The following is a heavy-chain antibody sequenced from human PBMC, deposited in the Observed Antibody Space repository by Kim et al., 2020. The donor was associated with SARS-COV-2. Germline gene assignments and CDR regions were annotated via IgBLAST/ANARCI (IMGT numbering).Heavy chain of an antibody. CDR3: ARVRHGYDSSGYGDY. V-gene: IGHV4-38-2*02. CDR1: GYSISSGYY. CDR2: IYHSGST. J-gene: IGHJ4*02. D-gene: IGHD3-22*01. Sequence: SETLSLTCTVSGYSISSGYYWGWIRQPPGKGLEWIGSIYHSGSTYYNPSLKSRVTISVDTSKNQFSLKLSSVTAADTAVYYCARVRHGYDSSGYGDYWGQGTLVTVSS.